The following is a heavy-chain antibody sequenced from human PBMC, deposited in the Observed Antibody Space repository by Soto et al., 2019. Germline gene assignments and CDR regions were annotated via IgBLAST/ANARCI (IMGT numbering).Heavy chain of an antibody. CDR1: GASISTNNW. CDR3: ARAKLCNTISCPHSFDI. V-gene: IGHV4-4*02. J-gene: IGHJ4*02. CDR2: VYHSGTT. Sequence: SETLSLTCDVSGASISTNNWWSWVRQSPGQGLEWIAEVYHSGTTNSNPSLKSRVTISVDTSKNQFSLMLASVTAADTAVYYCARAKLCNTISCPHSFDIWGQGTRVTVS. D-gene: IGHD3-10*01.